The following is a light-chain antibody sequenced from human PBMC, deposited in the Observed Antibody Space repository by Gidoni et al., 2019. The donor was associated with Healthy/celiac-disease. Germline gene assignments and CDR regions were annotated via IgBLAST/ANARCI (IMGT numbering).Light chain of an antibody. J-gene: IGKJ1*01. V-gene: IGKV3-15*01. Sequence: IVMTQSPSTLSVSPGERATLSCRASQSVSSNLAWYQQKPGQAPRLLIYCASTRATGIPDRFSGSGSGTEFTLTISSLQSEDFAVYYCQQYNNWPQTFGHGTKVEIK. CDR1: QSVSSN. CDR2: CAS. CDR3: QQYNNWPQT.